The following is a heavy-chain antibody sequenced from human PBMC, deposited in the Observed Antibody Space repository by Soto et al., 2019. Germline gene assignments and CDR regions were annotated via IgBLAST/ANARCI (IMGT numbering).Heavy chain of an antibody. CDR3: ARGDHYYDSSGIYYFDY. D-gene: IGHD3-22*01. CDR2: IYYSGST. J-gene: IGHJ4*02. V-gene: IGHV4-30-4*01. CDR1: GGSISSGDYY. Sequence: QVQLQESGPGLVKPSQTLSLTCTVSGGSISSGDYYWSWIRQPPGKGLEWIGYIYYSGSTYYNPSLKSRVTISVDTSKNQFSLKLSSVTASETAVYHCARGDHYYDSSGIYYFDYWGQGTLVTVSS.